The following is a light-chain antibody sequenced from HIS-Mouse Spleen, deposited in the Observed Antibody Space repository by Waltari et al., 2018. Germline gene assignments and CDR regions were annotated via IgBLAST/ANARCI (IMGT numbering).Light chain of an antibody. J-gene: IGKJ1*01. CDR3: QQYKSYWP. CDR2: KAS. CDR1: QSISSW. Sequence: DIQMTQSPSTLSASVGDRVTITCRASQSISSWLAWYQQKPGKAPKLLIYKASSLESGVPSRFSGSGSVTEFTLTISSLQPDDVATDCCQQYKSYWPFGQGTKVEIK. V-gene: IGKV1-5*03.